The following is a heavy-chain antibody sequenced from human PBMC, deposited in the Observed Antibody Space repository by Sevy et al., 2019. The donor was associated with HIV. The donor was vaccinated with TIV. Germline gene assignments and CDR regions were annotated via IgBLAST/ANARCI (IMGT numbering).Heavy chain of an antibody. CDR2: IYTSGST. CDR3: ARGGYCSSTSCADFDY. CDR1: GGSISSYY. D-gene: IGHD2-2*01. V-gene: IGHV4-4*07. J-gene: IGHJ4*02. Sequence: SETLSLTCTVSGGSISSYYWSWIRQPAGKGLEWIGRIYTSGSTNYNPSLKSRVTMSVDTSKNQFSLKLSSVTAADTAVYYCARGGYCSSTSCADFDYWGQGTLVTVSS.